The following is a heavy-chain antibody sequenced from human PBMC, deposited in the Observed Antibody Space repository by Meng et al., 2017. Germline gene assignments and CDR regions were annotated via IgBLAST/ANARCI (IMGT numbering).Heavy chain of an antibody. CDR1: GYTFTRYY. CDR3: ARVYGSGLNDAFDI. D-gene: IGHD3-10*01. Sequence: ASVKVSCKASGYTFTRYYMHWVRQAPGQGLEWMGWINPNSGGTNYAQKFQGRVTMTRDTSISTAYMELSRLRSDDTAVYYWARVYGSGLNDAFDIWGQGTMVTVSS. J-gene: IGHJ3*02. V-gene: IGHV1-2*02. CDR2: INPNSGGT.